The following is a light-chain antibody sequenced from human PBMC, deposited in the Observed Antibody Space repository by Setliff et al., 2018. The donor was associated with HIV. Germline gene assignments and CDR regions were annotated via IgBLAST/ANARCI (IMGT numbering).Light chain of an antibody. CDR2: EVT. V-gene: IGLV2-14*03. CDR3: LSYTTTSPSPYG. J-gene: IGLJ1*01. CDR1: SSDVGGFNS. Sequence: QSALSQPASVSGSPGQSIAISCTGSSSDVGGFNSVSWYQQHPDKAPKLIVYEVTTRPSAVSDRFFGSKSGNTSSLTISGLQTEDEADYYCLSYTTTSPSPYGFGTGTKVTVL.